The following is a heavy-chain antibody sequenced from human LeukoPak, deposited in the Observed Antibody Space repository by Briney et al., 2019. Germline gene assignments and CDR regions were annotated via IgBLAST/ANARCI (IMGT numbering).Heavy chain of an antibody. Sequence: SETLSLTCTVSGGSISSYYWSWIRQPPGKGLEWIGYIYYSGSTNYNPSLKSRVTISVDTSKNQFSLKLSSVTAADTAVYYCASLSPRDYYDSSGYYFGYWGQGTLVTVSS. V-gene: IGHV4-59*01. D-gene: IGHD3-22*01. J-gene: IGHJ4*02. CDR2: IYYSGST. CDR3: ASLSPRDYYDSSGYYFGY. CDR1: GGSISSYY.